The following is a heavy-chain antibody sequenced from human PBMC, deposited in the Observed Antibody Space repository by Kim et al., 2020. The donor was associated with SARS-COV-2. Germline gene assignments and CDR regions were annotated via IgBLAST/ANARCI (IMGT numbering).Heavy chain of an antibody. Sequence: SVKVSCKASGGTFSSYAISWVRQAPGQGLEWMGGIIPIFGTANYAQKFQGRVTITADESTSTAYMELSSLRSEDTAVYNCARDVMVRGVISFGYWGQGTLVTVSS. V-gene: IGHV1-69*13. D-gene: IGHD3-10*01. CDR3: ARDVMVRGVISFGY. J-gene: IGHJ4*02. CDR1: GGTFSSYA. CDR2: IIPIFGTA.